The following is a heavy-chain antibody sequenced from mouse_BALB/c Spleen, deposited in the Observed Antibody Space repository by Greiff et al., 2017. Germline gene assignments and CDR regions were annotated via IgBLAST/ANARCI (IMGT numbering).Heavy chain of an antibody. J-gene: IGHJ4*01. CDR2: INPSNGRT. CDR3: ATARANYAMDY. V-gene: IGHV1S81*02. CDR1: GYTFTSYW. D-gene: IGHD3-1*01. Sequence: VQLQQPGAELVKPGASVKLSCKASGYTFTSYWMHWVKQRPGQGLEWIGEINPSNGRTNYNEKFKSKATLTVDKSSSTAYMQLSSLTSEDSAVYYCATARANYAMDYWGQGTSVTVSS.